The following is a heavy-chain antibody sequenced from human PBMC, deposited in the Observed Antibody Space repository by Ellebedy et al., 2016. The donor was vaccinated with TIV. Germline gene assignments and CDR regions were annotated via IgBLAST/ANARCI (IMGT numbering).Heavy chain of an antibody. CDR2: IYTSGST. Sequence: SETLSLTCTVSGGSISSYYWSWIRQPPGKGLEWIGRIYTSGSTNYNPSLKSRVTISVDTSKNQFSLKVRSVTAADTAVYYCARRECSGGTCYSDGDWYFDLWGRGTLVTVSS. D-gene: IGHD2-15*01. J-gene: IGHJ2*01. CDR1: GGSISSYY. CDR3: ARRECSGGTCYSDGDWYFDL. V-gene: IGHV4-4*08.